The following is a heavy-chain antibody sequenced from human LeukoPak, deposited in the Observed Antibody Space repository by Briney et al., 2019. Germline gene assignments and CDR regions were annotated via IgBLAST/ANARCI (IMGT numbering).Heavy chain of an antibody. CDR2: ISGSGGST. D-gene: IGHD5-18*01. Sequence: GGSLRLSCAASGFTSSSYATSWVRQAPGKGLEWVSAISGSGGSTYYADSVKGRFTISRDNSKNTLYLQMNSLRAEDTAVYYCAKELDTAMGYASNYWGQGTLVTVSS. CDR1: GFTSSSYA. J-gene: IGHJ4*02. CDR3: AKELDTAMGYASNY. V-gene: IGHV3-23*01.